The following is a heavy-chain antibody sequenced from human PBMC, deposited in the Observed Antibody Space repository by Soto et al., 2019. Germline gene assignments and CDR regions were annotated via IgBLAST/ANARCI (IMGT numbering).Heavy chain of an antibody. D-gene: IGHD3-22*01. CDR3: ARVGPAHYYDSSGYYSPLDY. J-gene: IGHJ4*02. V-gene: IGHV1-69*01. Sequence: QVQLVQSGAEVKKPGSSVKVSCEASGDTFSSYAINWVRQAPGQGLEWMGGIIPMFGTANYAQKFKGRVTITAGESTCTVYMELSRLRSEDTAVYYCARVGPAHYYDSSGYYSPLDYWGQGTLVTVSS. CDR1: GDTFSSYA. CDR2: IIPMFGTA.